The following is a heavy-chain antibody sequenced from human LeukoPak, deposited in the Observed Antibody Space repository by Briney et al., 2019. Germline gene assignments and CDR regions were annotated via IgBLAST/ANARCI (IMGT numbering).Heavy chain of an antibody. J-gene: IGHJ3*02. CDR2: IYYSGST. CDR1: GGSISSGGSY. Sequence: SQTLSLTCPVAGGSISSGGSYWSWIRQHPGEGLEWFGYIYYSGSTYYNPSLKSRVTISVDTSKNQFSLKLSSVTAADTAVYYCARAKHYDYVWGSYRFDAFGIWGQGTMVTVSS. D-gene: IGHD3-16*02. V-gene: IGHV4-31*03. CDR3: ARAKHYDYVWGSYRFDAFGI.